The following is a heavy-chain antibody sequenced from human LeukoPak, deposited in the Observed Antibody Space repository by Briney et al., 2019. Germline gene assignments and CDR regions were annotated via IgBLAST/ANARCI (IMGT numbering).Heavy chain of an antibody. V-gene: IGHV1-2*02. J-gene: IGHJ4*02. CDR2: INPNSGGT. CDR3: ARPVCSSTSCQYYFDY. D-gene: IGHD2-2*01. CDR1: GYTFTGYY. Sequence: ASVKVSCKASGYTFTGYYMHWVRQAPGQGLEWMGWINPNSGGTNYAQKFQGRVTMTRDTSISTAYMELSRLRSDDTAVYYCARPVCSSTSCQYYFDYWGQGTLVTVSP.